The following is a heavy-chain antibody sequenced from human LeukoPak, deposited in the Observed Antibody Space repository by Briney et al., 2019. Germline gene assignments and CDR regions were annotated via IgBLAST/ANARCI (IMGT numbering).Heavy chain of an antibody. CDR2: IKKDGSEK. CDR3: AKDCIAARPYGMDV. V-gene: IGHV3-7*01. D-gene: IGHD6-6*01. J-gene: IGHJ6*02. Sequence: GGSLRLSCAASGFTFSGYWMSWVRQAPGKGLEWVGNIKKDGSEKYYVDSVKGRFTISRDNAENSLFLQMNSLRAEDTAVYYCAKDCIAARPYGMDVWGQGTTVTVSS. CDR1: GFTFSGYW.